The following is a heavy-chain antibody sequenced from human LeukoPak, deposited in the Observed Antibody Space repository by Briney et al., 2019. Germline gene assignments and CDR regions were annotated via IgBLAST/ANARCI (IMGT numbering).Heavy chain of an antibody. V-gene: IGHV3-30-3*01. CDR1: GFTFSSYA. D-gene: IGHD6-19*01. J-gene: IGHJ4*02. Sequence: GGSLRLSCAASGFTFSSYAMHWVRQAPGKGLEWVAVISYDGSNKYYADSVKGRFTISRDNSKNTLYLQMNSLRAEDTAVYYCERGAYSSVLDYWGEGTLVTVSS. CDR3: ERGAYSSVLDY. CDR2: ISYDGSNK.